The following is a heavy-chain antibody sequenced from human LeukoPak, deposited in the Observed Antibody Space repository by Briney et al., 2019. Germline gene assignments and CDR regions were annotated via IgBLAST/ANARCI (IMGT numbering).Heavy chain of an antibody. CDR3: ARHDSSGYYLFDY. CDR2: IYYSGST. Sequence: SETLSLTCTVSGGSISSYYWSWLRQPPGKGLEWIGYIYYSGSTNYNPSLKSRVTISVDTSKNQFSLKLSSVTAADTAVYYCARHDSSGYYLFDYWGQGTLVTVSS. CDR1: GGSISSYY. D-gene: IGHD3-22*01. V-gene: IGHV4-59*08. J-gene: IGHJ4*02.